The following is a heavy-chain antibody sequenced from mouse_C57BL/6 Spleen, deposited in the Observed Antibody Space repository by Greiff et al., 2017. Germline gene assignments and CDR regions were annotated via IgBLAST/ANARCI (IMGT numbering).Heavy chain of an antibody. V-gene: IGHV5-17*01. Sequence: EVQVVESGGGLVKPGGSLKLSCAASGFTFSDYGMYWVRQAPDKGLEWVAYISSGGSTTYYPDTVKGRFTISRDNAKNTLFLQIASLKSEDTAMDYCGRTASPDYWGQGTLVTVSA. CDR1: GFTFSDYG. J-gene: IGHJ3*01. CDR2: ISSGGSTT. CDR3: GRTASPDY.